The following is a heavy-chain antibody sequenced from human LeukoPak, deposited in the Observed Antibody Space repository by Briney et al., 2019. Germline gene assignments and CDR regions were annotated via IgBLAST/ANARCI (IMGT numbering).Heavy chain of an antibody. Sequence: PGGSLRLSCAASGFTFSNYWMSWVRRAPGKGLEWVANIKQDGSETYYVDSVRGRFTISRDNAKNSVYLQMNSLRAEDTAVYYCARVYDILTGADFDYWGQGTLVTVSS. V-gene: IGHV3-7*04. CDR3: ARVYDILTGADFDY. D-gene: IGHD3-9*01. CDR1: GFTFSNYW. J-gene: IGHJ4*02. CDR2: IKQDGSET.